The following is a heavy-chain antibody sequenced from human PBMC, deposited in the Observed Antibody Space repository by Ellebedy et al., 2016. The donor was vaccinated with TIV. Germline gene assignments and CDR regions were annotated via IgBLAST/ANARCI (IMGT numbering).Heavy chain of an antibody. D-gene: IGHD3-16*01. CDR1: GFTFSSYS. Sequence: GESLKISXAASGFTFSSYSMNWVRQAPGKGLEWVSSISSSSSYIYYADSVKGRFTISRDNAKNSLYLQMNSLRAEDTAVYYCARDPGGYANGYYYGMDVWGQGTTVTVSS. CDR3: ARDPGGYANGYYYGMDV. CDR2: ISSSSSYI. V-gene: IGHV3-21*01. J-gene: IGHJ6*02.